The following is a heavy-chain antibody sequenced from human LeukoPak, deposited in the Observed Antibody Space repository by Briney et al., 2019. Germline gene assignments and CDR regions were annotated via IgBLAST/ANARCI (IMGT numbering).Heavy chain of an antibody. CDR3: ARVGAMRWDY. J-gene: IGHJ4*02. CDR1: GFTFCNYS. CDR2: ISSSSSTI. V-gene: IGHV3-48*01. D-gene: IGHD1-26*01. Sequence: GGSLRLSCAASGFTFCNYSMNWVRQVPGKGLEWVSYISSSSSTIYYAGAVKGRFTISRDNAKNSLYLQMNSLRAEDTAVYYCARVGAMRWDYWGQGTLVTVSS.